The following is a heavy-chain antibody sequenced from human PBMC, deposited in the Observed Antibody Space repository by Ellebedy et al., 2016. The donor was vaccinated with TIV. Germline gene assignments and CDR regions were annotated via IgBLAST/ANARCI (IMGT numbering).Heavy chain of an antibody. J-gene: IGHJ6*02. CDR2: IKQGGNEK. CDR3: AREARESGGMDV. V-gene: IGHV3-7*01. CDR1: GFTFSNAW. D-gene: IGHD3-3*01. Sequence: GESLKISCAASGFTFSNAWMSWVRQAPGKGLEWVANIKQGGNEKHYVDSVKGRFTISRDDAKNSLYLQMNSLRLEDAAVYYCAREARESGGMDVWGQGTTVTVS.